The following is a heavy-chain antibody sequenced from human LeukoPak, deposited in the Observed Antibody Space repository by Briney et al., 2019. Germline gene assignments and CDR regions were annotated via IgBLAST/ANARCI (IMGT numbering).Heavy chain of an antibody. CDR2: ITGSSGTA. V-gene: IGHV3-23*01. CDR3: AKVRTRWTMVRGVPYMDV. CDR1: GFSLSPYG. Sequence: GGSLRLSCAASGFSLSPYGMNWVRQAPGRGLEWVSGITGSSGTAYYAGSVKGRFTISRDNSKNTLYLQMSSLRAEDTAVYYCAKVRTRWTMVRGVPYMDVWGKGTTVTVSS. J-gene: IGHJ6*03. D-gene: IGHD3-10*01.